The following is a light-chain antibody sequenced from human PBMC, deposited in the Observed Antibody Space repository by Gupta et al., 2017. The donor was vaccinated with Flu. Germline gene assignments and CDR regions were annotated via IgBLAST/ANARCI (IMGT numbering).Light chain of an antibody. Sequence: GKAPKLLIYAASTWESGVPARFSGSGSGTDFTLTINSLEPEDFAIYYCRQRYSCPQTFGRGTRVDIK. CDR3: RQRYSCPQT. CDR2: AAS. V-gene: IGKV1-39*01. J-gene: IGKJ3*01.